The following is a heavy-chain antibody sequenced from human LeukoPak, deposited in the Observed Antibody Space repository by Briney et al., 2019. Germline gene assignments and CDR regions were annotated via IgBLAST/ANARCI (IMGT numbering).Heavy chain of an antibody. V-gene: IGHV1-46*01. Sequence: GASVKVSCKASGYTFTSYYMHWVRQAPGQGLEWMGIINRSGGSTSYAQKFQGRVTMTRDTSTSTVYMELSSLRSEDTAVYYCARDRATDYYDSSGYYYYYYGMDVWGQGTTVTVSS. CDR2: INRSGGST. J-gene: IGHJ6*02. D-gene: IGHD3-22*01. CDR1: GYTFTSYY. CDR3: ARDRATDYYDSSGYYYYYYGMDV.